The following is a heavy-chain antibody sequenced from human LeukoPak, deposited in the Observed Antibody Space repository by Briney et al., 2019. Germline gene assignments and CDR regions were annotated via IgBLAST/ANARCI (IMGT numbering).Heavy chain of an antibody. CDR3: ARALGTAPFDH. J-gene: IGHJ4*02. CDR2: IHYSGSP. V-gene: IGHV4-59*01. D-gene: IGHD2-21*02. CDR1: GGSITSYY. Sequence: PSETLSLTCTVSGGSITSYYWSWIRQPPGKRLEWIGYIHYSGSPNYNPSLKSRVTMSVETSKNQFSLKLSSVTAADTAVYYCARALGTAPFDHWGQGTLVTVSS.